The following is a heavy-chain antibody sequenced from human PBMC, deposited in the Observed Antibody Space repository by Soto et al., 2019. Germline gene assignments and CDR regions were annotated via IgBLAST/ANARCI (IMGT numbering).Heavy chain of an antibody. CDR1: GFTFSSYG. Sequence: EVQLLESGGGLVQPGGSLRLSCAASGFTFSSYGMSWVRQAPGKGLEWVSGISGSGGSTYYADSVKGRFTISRDNSRNTLYLQVNSLRHDDTGAYYCVKIGRGQQPLPNYWGQGTLVTVSS. V-gene: IGHV3-23*01. CDR2: ISGSGGST. D-gene: IGHD6-13*01. J-gene: IGHJ4*02. CDR3: VKIGRGQQPLPNY.